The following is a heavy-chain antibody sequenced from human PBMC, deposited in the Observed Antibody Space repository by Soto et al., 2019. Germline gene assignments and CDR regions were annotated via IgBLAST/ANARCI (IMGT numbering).Heavy chain of an antibody. CDR2: INAGNGNT. Sequence: ASVKVSCKASGYTFTSYAMHWVRQAPGQRLEWMGWINAGNGNTKYSQKFQGRVTITRDTSASTAYMELSSLRSEDTAVYCCARDLGYCSSTSCYVGWFDPWGQGTLVTVSS. CDR3: ARDLGYCSSTSCYVGWFDP. CDR1: GYTFTSYA. V-gene: IGHV1-3*01. J-gene: IGHJ5*02. D-gene: IGHD2-2*03.